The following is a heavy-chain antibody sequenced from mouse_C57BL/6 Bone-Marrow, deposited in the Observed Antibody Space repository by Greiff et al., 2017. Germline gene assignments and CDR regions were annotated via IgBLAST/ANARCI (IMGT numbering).Heavy chain of an antibody. Sequence: EVKLVESGGDLVKPGGSLKLSCAASGFTFSSYGMSWVRQTPDKRLEWVATISSGGSYTYYPDSVKGRFTISRDNAKNTLYLQVSSLKSEDTAMYYCARRRGTEGYYFDYWGQGTTLTVSS. CDR1: GFTFSSYG. V-gene: IGHV5-6*02. CDR2: ISSGGSYT. CDR3: ARRRGTEGYYFDY. J-gene: IGHJ2*01. D-gene: IGHD3-3*01.